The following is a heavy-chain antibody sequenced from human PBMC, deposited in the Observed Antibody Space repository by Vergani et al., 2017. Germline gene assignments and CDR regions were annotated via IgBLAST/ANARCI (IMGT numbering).Heavy chain of an antibody. D-gene: IGHD3-22*01. CDR1: GGSIISSSYY. CDR2: IYYSGST. CDR3: ARHPLSGYYAF. J-gene: IGHJ4*02. Sequence: LQLQESGPGLVKPSETPSLTCTVSGGSIISSSYYWGWIRQPPGKGLEWIGSIYYSGSTYYNPSLKSRVTISVDTSKNQFSLKLRSVTAADTAVYYCARHPLSGYYAFWGQGTLVTVSS. V-gene: IGHV4-39*01.